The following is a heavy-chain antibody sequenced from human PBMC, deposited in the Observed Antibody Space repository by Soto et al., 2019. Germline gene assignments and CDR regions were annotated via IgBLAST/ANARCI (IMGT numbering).Heavy chain of an antibody. CDR3: AKDSGAGDPAHYYCYGMDV. V-gene: IGHV3-30*18. Sequence: QVQLVESGGGVVQPGRSLRLSCAASGFTFSSYGMHWVRQAPGKGLEWVAVISYDGSNKYYADSVKGRFTISRDNSKNALYLQMNRLRDEDMAVYYWAKDSGAGDPAHYYCYGMDVWGQGTTVTVSS. J-gene: IGHJ6*02. D-gene: IGHD1-26*01. CDR1: GFTFSSYG. CDR2: ISYDGSNK.